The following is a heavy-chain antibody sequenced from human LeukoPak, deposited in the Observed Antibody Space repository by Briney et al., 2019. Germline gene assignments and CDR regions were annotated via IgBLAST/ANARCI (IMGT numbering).Heavy chain of an antibody. CDR2: IYNSGAKI. CDR1: GHTFSTYS. J-gene: IGHJ4*02. Sequence: GGSLRLSCAVSGHTFSTYSMTWVRQGPGKGLEWVSSIYNSGAKIFYADSVKGRFTISRDNSENMLYLQMNSLRVEDTAVYYCAKDVAPDSGWDLDYWGQGTLVTVFS. CDR3: AKDVAPDSGWDLDY. V-gene: IGHV3-23*01. D-gene: IGHD6-19*01.